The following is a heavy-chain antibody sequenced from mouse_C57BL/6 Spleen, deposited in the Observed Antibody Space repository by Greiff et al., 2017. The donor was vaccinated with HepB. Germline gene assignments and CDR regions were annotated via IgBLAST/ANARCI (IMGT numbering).Heavy chain of an antibody. Sequence: QVQLKQSGPGLVAPSPTLSITCTVSGFSFTSYGVDWVRQPPGKGLEWLGVIWGGGGTNYNSALMSRLSISKDNSKSQVFLIMNSLHTDDTAMYYCAENDYDEGYYAMDYWGKGTSVTVSS. CDR1: GFSFTSYG. V-gene: IGHV2-9*01. J-gene: IGHJ4*01. CDR2: IWGGGGT. D-gene: IGHD2-4*01. CDR3: AENDYDEGYYAMDY.